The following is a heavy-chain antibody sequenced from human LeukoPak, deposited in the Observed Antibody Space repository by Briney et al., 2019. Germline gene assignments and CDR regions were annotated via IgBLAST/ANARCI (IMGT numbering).Heavy chain of an antibody. CDR2: ITSSSSYI. J-gene: IGHJ4*02. CDR1: GFTFTSYN. CDR3: VRDYGGSSPFDY. D-gene: IGHD4-23*01. Sequence: GGSLRLSCAASGFTFTSYNMNWVRQAPGKGLEWVSSITSSSSYIYYADSVKGRFTISRDNAKNSLYLQMDSLRVEDTAEYYCVRDYGGSSPFDYWGQGTLVTVSS. V-gene: IGHV3-21*06.